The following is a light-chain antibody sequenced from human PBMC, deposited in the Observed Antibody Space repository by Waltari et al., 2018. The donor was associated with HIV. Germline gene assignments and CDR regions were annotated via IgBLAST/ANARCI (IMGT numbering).Light chain of an antibody. V-gene: IGKV3-15*01. J-gene: IGKJ2*01. CDR3: QQYKNWPLYT. CDR1: QSVSGN. CDR2: GAS. Sequence: EVVMTQSPDTLSVSPGERATLPCRPSQSVSGNLTWYQQKPGQAPSLLIYGASTRATGIPAMFSGSGSGTEFTLTISSLQSEDFAFYSCQQYKNWPLYTFGQGTKLEIK.